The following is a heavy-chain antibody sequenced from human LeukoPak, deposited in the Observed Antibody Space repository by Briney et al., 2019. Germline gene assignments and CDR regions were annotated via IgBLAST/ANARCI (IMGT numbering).Heavy chain of an antibody. V-gene: IGHV4-59*08. D-gene: IGHD1-26*01. CDR1: GSMYNYY. J-gene: IGHJ4*02. Sequence: SETLSLTCTVSGSMYNYYWSWIRQPPGKGLEWIGYIHYSGSTNYNPSLKSRVTMSLDTSKNQVSLKLNSVTAADTAVYYCARGGVAGIVGFDYWGQGTLVTVSS. CDR3: ARGGVAGIVGFDY. CDR2: IHYSGST.